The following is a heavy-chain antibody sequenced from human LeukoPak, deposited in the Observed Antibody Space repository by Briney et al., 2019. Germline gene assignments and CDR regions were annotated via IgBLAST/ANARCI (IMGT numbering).Heavy chain of an antibody. Sequence: KAGGSLRLSCAASGFTFSTYTMNWVRQAPGKGLEWVSSISSSSIYIYYTESVKGRFTISRENARNSVYLQMNNLRAEDTAVYYCARVNGDYERGGAPDYWGQGTLVTVSS. V-gene: IGHV3-21*01. CDR2: ISSSSIYI. CDR3: ARVNGDYERGGAPDY. J-gene: IGHJ4*02. CDR1: GFTFSTYT. D-gene: IGHD4-17*01.